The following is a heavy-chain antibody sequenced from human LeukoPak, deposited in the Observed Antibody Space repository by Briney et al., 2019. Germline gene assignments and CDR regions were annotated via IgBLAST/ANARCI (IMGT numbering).Heavy chain of an antibody. J-gene: IGHJ4*02. CDR3: ARENDY. CDR1: GFTFSSYS. Sequence: PGGSLRLSCAASGFTFSSYSMNWVRQAPGKGLEWVSYISSSSSTIYYADSVKGRFTISRDNAKNSLYPQMSSLRAEDTAVYYCARENDYWGQGTLVTVSS. V-gene: IGHV3-48*01. CDR2: ISSSSSTI.